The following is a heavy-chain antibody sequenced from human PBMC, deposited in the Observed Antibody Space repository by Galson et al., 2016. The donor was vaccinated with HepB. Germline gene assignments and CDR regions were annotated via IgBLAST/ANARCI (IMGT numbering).Heavy chain of an antibody. CDR3: AGTEGFYGMDV. CDR2: ISRSSDYI. Sequence: SLRLSCAASGFTFSSYGMNWVRQAPGKGLEWVSLISRSSDYIYYADSVKGRFTISRDNAKNSLYLQMNSLRAEDTAVYYCAGTEGFYGMDVWGKGATVTVSS. J-gene: IGHJ6*04. CDR1: GFTFSSYG. V-gene: IGHV3-21*01.